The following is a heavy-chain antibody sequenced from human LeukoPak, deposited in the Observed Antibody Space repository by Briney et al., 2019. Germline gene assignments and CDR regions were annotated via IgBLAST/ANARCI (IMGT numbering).Heavy chain of an antibody. Sequence: SETLSLTCAVYGGSFSGYYWSWIRQPPGKGLEWIGEINHSGSTNYNPSLKSRVTISVDTSKNQFSLKLSSVTAADTAVYYCARYTAKIYYYYMDVWGKGTTVTVSS. CDR1: GGSFSGYY. CDR2: INHSGST. V-gene: IGHV4-34*01. CDR3: ARYTAKIYYYYMDV. D-gene: IGHD5-18*01. J-gene: IGHJ6*03.